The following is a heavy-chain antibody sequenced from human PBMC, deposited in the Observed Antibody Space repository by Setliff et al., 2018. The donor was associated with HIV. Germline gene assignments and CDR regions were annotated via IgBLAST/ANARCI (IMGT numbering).Heavy chain of an antibody. V-gene: IGHV4-59*01. D-gene: IGHD3-16*02. J-gene: IGHJ4*02. Sequence: PSETLSLTCTVSGGSISSYYWSWIRQPPGKGLECIGYIYNNENTNYNLSLKSRVTISVDTSKNQFSLKLSSVTAADTAVYYCARGGLRLGELSLFHDSWGQGVLVTVSS. CDR1: GGSISSYY. CDR2: IYNNENT. CDR3: ARGGLRLGELSLFHDS.